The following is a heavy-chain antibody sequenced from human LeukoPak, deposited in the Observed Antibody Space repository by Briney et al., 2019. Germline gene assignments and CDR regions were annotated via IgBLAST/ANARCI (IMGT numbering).Heavy chain of an antibody. Sequence: PGGSLRLSCAASGFTFDDYGMSWVRQAPGKGLEWVSGINWNGGSIGYADSVKGRFTISRDNAKNSLYLQMNSLRAEDTALYYCARVFRLAWSRSGYGGGDYYYYMDVWGKGTTVTVSS. V-gene: IGHV3-20*04. CDR1: GFTFDDYG. D-gene: IGHD5-12*01. CDR3: ARVFRLAWSRSGYGGGDYYYYMDV. CDR2: INWNGGSI. J-gene: IGHJ6*03.